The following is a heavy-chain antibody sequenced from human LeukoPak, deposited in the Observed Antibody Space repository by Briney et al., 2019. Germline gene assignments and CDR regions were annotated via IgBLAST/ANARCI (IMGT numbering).Heavy chain of an antibody. D-gene: IGHD4-23*01. CDR2: VYYSGNT. Sequence: SETLSLTCTVSGGSISSSSYYWGWIRQPPGKGLEWIGSVYYSGNTYYYSSLKSRVTISRDMSTNQFSLKMTSVTAADTAVYFCARDMGAPDYGSYSVDYWGQGTLVTVSS. CDR3: ARDMGAPDYGSYSVDY. V-gene: IGHV4-39*07. J-gene: IGHJ4*02. CDR1: GGSISSSSYY.